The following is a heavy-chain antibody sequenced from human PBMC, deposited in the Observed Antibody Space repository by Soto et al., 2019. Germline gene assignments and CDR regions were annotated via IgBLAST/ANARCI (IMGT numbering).Heavy chain of an antibody. J-gene: IGHJ4*02. Sequence: GGSLRLCCAAYRFTFSDHYMSWVRQAPGKGLEWVSYISSSSSYTNYADSVKGRFSISRDSAKNSLYLQMNRLRAEDTAVYYCARGGREAAVDYWGQGILVTVSS. CDR2: ISSSSSYT. CDR3: ARGGREAAVDY. V-gene: IGHV3-11*06. CDR1: RFTFSDHY. D-gene: IGHD1-26*01.